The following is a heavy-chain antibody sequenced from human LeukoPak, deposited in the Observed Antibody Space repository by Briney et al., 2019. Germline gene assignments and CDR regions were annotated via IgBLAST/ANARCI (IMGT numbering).Heavy chain of an antibody. V-gene: IGHV4-39*07. CDR1: GGSISSYY. J-gene: IGHJ4*02. D-gene: IGHD3-10*01. Sequence: SETLSLTCTVSGGSISSYYWGWIRQPPGKGLEWIGSIYYSGSTYYNPSLKSRVTISVDTSKNQFSLKLSSVTAADTAVYYCAARITMVRGLFDYWGQGTLVTVSS. CDR2: IYYSGST. CDR3: AARITMVRGLFDY.